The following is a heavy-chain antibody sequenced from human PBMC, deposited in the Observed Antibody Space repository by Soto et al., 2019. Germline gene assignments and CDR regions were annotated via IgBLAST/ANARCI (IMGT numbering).Heavy chain of an antibody. CDR2: ISYDGSNK. Sequence: PGGSLRLSCAASGFTFSSYAMHWVRQAPGKGLEWVAVISYDGSNKYYADSVKGRFTISRDNSKNTLYLQMNSLRAEDTAVYYCARDSACSGGSCYSEPHYYYYYGMDVWGQGTTVTVSS. J-gene: IGHJ6*02. CDR1: GFTFSSYA. V-gene: IGHV3-30-3*01. D-gene: IGHD2-15*01. CDR3: ARDSACSGGSCYSEPHYYYYYGMDV.